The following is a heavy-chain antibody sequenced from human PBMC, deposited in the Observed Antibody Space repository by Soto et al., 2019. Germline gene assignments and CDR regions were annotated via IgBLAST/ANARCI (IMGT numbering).Heavy chain of an antibody. CDR3: ARGSTVAAILFDY. D-gene: IGHD2-15*01. CDR1: GDSISSGGYY. V-gene: IGHV4-31*11. CDR2: IYYSGST. J-gene: IGHJ4*02. Sequence: SETLSLTCAVSGDSISSGGYYWSWIRQHPGKGLEWIGYIYYSGSTYYNPSLKSRVIISVDTSKNQFSLKLSSVTAADTAVYYCARGSTVAAILFDYWGQGTLVTVSS.